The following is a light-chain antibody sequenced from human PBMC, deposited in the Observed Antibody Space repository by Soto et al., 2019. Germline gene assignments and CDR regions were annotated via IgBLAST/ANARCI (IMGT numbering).Light chain of an antibody. J-gene: IGKJ1*01. Sequence: EIVLTQSPGTLSLSPGERATLSCRASQSVRSSYLAWYQQRPGQAPRLLIYGASSRATGIPDRFSGSGSGTDFTFTISRLEPEDFALYDCQHYGSSPTFGPGTKVEI. CDR2: GAS. CDR3: QHYGSSPT. CDR1: QSVRSSY. V-gene: IGKV3-20*01.